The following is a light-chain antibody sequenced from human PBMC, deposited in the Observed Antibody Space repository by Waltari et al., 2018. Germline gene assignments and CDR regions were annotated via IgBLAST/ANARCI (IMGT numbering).Light chain of an antibody. J-gene: IGLJ3*02. V-gene: IGLV1-40*01. CDR2: GST. Sequence: QSVLTQPPSVSGAPGQRVTISCTGGGSNIRAGHDVHWYQQLPRAAPKLLIYGSTSRPLGVPDRFFGSTSGTSASLAITGLQAEDEADYYCQSYDTSLRVVFGGGTKLTVL. CDR3: QSYDTSLRVV. CDR1: GSNIRAGHD.